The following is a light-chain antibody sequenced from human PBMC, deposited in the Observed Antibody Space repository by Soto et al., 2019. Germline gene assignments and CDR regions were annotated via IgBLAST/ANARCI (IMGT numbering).Light chain of an antibody. CDR1: QSVSSY. J-gene: IGKJ4*02. V-gene: IGKV3-11*01. CDR3: QQRSNWPG. CDR2: DAS. Sequence: EIVLTQSPATPSLSPGERATLSCRASQSVSSYLAWYQQKPGQAPRLLIYDASNRATGIPARFSGSGSGTDFTLTISSLEPEDFAVYYCQQRSNWPGFGGGTKVEIK.